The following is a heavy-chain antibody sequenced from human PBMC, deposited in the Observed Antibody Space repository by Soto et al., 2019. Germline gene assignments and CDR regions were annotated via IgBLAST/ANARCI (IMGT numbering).Heavy chain of an antibody. Sequence: SVKFSCKASGGTFSSYAISWVRQAPGQGLEWMGGIIPIFGTANYAQKFQGRVTITADESTSTAYMELSSLRSEDTAVYYCARDEESTGGFDYWGQGTLVTVSS. CDR3: ARDEESTGGFDY. CDR2: IIPIFGTA. D-gene: IGHD3-10*01. CDR1: GGTFSSYA. J-gene: IGHJ4*02. V-gene: IGHV1-69*13.